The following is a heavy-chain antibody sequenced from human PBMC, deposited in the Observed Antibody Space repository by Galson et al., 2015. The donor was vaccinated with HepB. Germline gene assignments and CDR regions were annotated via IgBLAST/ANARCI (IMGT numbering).Heavy chain of an antibody. CDR1: GFTFSSYG. Sequence: SLRLSCAASGFTFSSYGMHWVRQAPGKGLEWVAVISYDGSNKYYADPVKGRFTISRDNSKNTLYLQMNSLRAEDTAVYYCAKDLSSYYDILTGYYSHYYYYGMDVWGQGTTVTVSS. CDR3: AKDLSSYYDILTGYYSHYYYYGMDV. CDR2: ISYDGSNK. V-gene: IGHV3-30*18. J-gene: IGHJ6*02. D-gene: IGHD3-9*01.